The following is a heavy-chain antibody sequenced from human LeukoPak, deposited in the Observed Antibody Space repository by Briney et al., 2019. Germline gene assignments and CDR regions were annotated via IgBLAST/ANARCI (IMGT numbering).Heavy chain of an antibody. CDR3: AREGRNSIFGVVNHNLNDYFDY. J-gene: IGHJ4*02. CDR1: GFTFSTYT. V-gene: IGHV3-48*01. D-gene: IGHD3-3*01. Sequence: GGSLRLSCAASGFTFSTYTMNWVRQPPGKGLEWVSNIGTSSSTTYYADSVKGRFTISRDNAKNSLFLQMNSLRAEDTAVYYCAREGRNSIFGVVNHNLNDYFDYWGQGTLVTASS. CDR2: IGTSSSTT.